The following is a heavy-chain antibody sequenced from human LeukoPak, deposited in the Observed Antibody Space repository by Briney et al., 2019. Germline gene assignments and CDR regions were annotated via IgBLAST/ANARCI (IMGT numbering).Heavy chain of an antibody. CDR2: ISGSGGST. Sequence: GGSLSLSCAAPGFTFSSYAMSWVRQAPGKGLEWVSAISGSGGSTYYADSVKGRFTISRDNSKNTLYLQMNSLRAEDTAVYYCAKQTTFPGSYHLANFDYWGQGTLVTVSS. V-gene: IGHV3-23*01. J-gene: IGHJ4*02. CDR3: AKQTTFPGSYHLANFDY. D-gene: IGHD3-10*01. CDR1: GFTFSSYA.